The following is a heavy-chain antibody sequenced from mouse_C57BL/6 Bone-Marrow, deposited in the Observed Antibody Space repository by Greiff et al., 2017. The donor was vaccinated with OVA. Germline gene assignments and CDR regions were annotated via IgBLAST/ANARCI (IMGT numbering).Heavy chain of an antibody. J-gene: IGHJ1*03. D-gene: IGHD1-1*01. V-gene: IGHV1-15*01. Sequence: VQLQESGAELVRPGASVTLSCKASGYTFTDYEMHWVKQTPVHGLEWIGAIDPETGGTAYNQKFKGKAILTADKSSSTAYMELRSLTSEDSAVYYCTRSYPTVGACDVWGTGTTVTVSS. CDR1: GYTFTDYE. CDR2: IDPETGGT. CDR3: TRSYPTVGACDV.